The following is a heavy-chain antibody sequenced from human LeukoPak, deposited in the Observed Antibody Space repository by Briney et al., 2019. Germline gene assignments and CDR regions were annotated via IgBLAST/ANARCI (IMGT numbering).Heavy chain of an antibody. Sequence: GGSLRLSCAASGFAFSSQAMGWVRQAPGEGLEWVSVIGDSGDPTYYADSVKGRFTISRDNSKNTLYLQMNSLGAEDTALYYCAKDARRSSGWYFFDHWGQGTLVTVSS. V-gene: IGHV3-23*01. CDR3: AKDARRSSGWYFFDH. J-gene: IGHJ4*02. CDR2: IGDSGDPT. D-gene: IGHD6-19*01. CDR1: GFAFSSQA.